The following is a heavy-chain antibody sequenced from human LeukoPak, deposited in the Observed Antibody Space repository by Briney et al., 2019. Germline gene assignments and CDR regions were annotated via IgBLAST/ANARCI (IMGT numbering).Heavy chain of an antibody. CDR2: MYDSVRT. V-gene: IGHV4-59*11. CDR3: ATIKRGNIYGYFDF. D-gene: IGHD5-18*01. J-gene: IGHJ4*02. CDR1: GGSISSHY. Sequence: PSETLSLTCTVPGGSISSHYWSWIRQPPGKGLEWIGYMYDSVRTKDNPSLKSRITLSADTSENQFSLRLSSVTAADTAVYYCATIKRGNIYGYFDFWGQGILVTVSS.